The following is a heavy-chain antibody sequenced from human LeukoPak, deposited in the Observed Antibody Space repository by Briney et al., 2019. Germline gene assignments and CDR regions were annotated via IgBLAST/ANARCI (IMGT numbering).Heavy chain of an antibody. J-gene: IGHJ4*02. CDR3: AKDRSRGWFGELQDY. CDR1: GFTVRTNY. CDR2: IYSGGST. Sequence: PGGSLRLSCAASGFTVRTNYMSWVRQAPGKGLEWVSVIYSGGSTYYADSVKGRFTISRDNSKNTLYLQMNSLRAEGTAVYYCAKDRSRGWFGELQDYWGQGTLVTVSS. V-gene: IGHV3-66*01. D-gene: IGHD3-10*01.